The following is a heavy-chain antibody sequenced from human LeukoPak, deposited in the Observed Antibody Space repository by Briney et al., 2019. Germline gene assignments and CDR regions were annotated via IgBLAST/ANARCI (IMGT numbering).Heavy chain of an antibody. CDR3: ARDIYCSSTSCYSWYYYYGMDV. J-gene: IGHJ6*02. V-gene: IGHV3-21*01. CDR1: GFSVNSLY. CDR2: ISSSSSYI. Sequence: GGSLRLSCIASGFSVNSLYMTWARQAPGKGLEWVSSISSSSSYIYYADSVKGRFTISRDNAKNSLYLQMNSLRAEDTAVYYCARDIYCSSTSCYSWYYYYGMDVWGQGTTVTVSS. D-gene: IGHD2-2*01.